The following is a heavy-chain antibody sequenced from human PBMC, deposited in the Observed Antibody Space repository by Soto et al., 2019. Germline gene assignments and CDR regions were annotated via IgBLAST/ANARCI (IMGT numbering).Heavy chain of an antibody. CDR1: GFTFSSYG. J-gene: IGHJ4*02. D-gene: IGHD3-22*01. Sequence: GGSLRLSCAASGFTFSSYGMHWVRQAPGKGLEWVAVISYDGSNKYYADSVKGRFTISRDNSKNTLYLQMNSLRAEDTAVYYCAKPITMIVVVNPPDYWGQGTLVTVSS. CDR2: ISYDGSNK. CDR3: AKPITMIVVVNPPDY. V-gene: IGHV3-30*18.